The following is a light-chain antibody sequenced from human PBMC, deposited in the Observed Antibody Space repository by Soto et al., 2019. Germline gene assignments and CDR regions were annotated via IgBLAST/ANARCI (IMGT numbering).Light chain of an antibody. CDR2: KAS. V-gene: IGKV1-5*03. CDR3: QQHNSFSIT. J-gene: IGKJ5*01. Sequence: DIQMTQSPSTVCASVGARVTITCRASESSSRWLALYQQKPGKAPKLLIYKASSLESGVPSRFSGSGSGTEVTLTIISLQADDFATYYCQQHNSFSITFGQGTRLEIK. CDR1: ESSSRW.